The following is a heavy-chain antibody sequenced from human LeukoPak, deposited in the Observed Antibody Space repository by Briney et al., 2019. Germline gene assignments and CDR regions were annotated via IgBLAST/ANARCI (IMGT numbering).Heavy chain of an antibody. Sequence: GGSLRLSCTASGFTFGEYAMTCVRQAPGKGLEWVGFIRSKIYGGTPEYAASVKGRFTISRDDSKGIAYLQMNSLKTEDTAVYYCTRDQTPYYWGQGTLVTVSS. J-gene: IGHJ4*02. CDR2: IRSKIYGGTP. CDR1: GFTFGEYA. CDR3: TRDQTPYY. V-gene: IGHV3-49*04.